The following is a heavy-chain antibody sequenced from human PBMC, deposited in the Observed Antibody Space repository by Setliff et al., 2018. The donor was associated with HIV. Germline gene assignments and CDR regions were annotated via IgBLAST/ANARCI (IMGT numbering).Heavy chain of an antibody. CDR2: IIPIFGTA. Sequence: SVKVSCKASGGTFSSYAISWVRQAPGQGLEWMGGIIPIFGTANYAQKFQGRVTITADESTSTAYMELSSLRSEDTAVYYCARRQMKVGGGVALDYWGQGTLVTVSS. J-gene: IGHJ4*02. V-gene: IGHV1-69*13. CDR3: ARRQMKVGGGVALDY. CDR1: GGTFSSYA. D-gene: IGHD1-26*01.